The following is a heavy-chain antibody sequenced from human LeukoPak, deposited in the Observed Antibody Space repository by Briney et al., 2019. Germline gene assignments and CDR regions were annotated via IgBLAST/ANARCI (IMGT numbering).Heavy chain of an antibody. CDR2: INEDGSEK. CDR3: VRDRSTTTVTRFDS. V-gene: IGHV3-7*01. J-gene: IGHJ4*02. Sequence: PGGSLRLSCVASRFNFSNFWMIWVRQAPGKGLEWVANINEDGSEKNYVDSVKGRFTISRDNAKNSLYLQMNSLRAEDTAVYYCVRDRSTTTVTRFDSWGQGTLVTVSS. CDR1: RFNFSNFW. D-gene: IGHD4-17*01.